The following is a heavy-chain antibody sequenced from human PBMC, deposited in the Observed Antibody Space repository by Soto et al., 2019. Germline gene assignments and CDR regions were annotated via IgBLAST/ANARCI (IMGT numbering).Heavy chain of an antibody. CDR3: ARWNLSSSWGYYYYYGMDV. Sequence: XETLSLTCAVYGGSFSGYYWSWIRQPPGKGLEWIGEINHSGSTNYNPSLKSRVTISVDTSKNQFSLKLSSVTAADTAVYYCARWNLSSSWGYYYYYGMDVWGQGTTVTVSS. CDR1: GGSFSGYY. D-gene: IGHD6-13*01. J-gene: IGHJ6*02. CDR2: INHSGST. V-gene: IGHV4-34*01.